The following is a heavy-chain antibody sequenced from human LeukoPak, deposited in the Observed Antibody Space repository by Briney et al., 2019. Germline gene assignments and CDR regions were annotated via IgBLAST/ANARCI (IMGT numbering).Heavy chain of an antibody. D-gene: IGHD2-21*02. CDR1: GFTFSSYS. Sequence: GGSLRLSCAASGFTFSSYSMNWVRQAPGKGLEWVSSISSSTNHISYVDSVKGRFTISRDNAKNSLYLQMNSLRAEDTAVYYCARGPNHVTYWGQGTLVTVSS. J-gene: IGHJ4*02. V-gene: IGHV3-21*01. CDR2: ISSSTNHI. CDR3: ARGPNHVTY.